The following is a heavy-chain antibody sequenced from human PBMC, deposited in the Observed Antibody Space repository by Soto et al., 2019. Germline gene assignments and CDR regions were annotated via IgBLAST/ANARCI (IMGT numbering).Heavy chain of an antibody. V-gene: IGHV3-23*01. Sequence: GWSLRLSSEASGFTFSSYAMSWVRQATGKGLEWVSAITGSGGSTYYAESVKGLFTISRDNSKNTLYLQMNTLRADDTAVYYCATSTVTTWYYYGMDVWGQGTTVTVSS. CDR2: ITGSGGST. CDR3: ATSTVTTWYYYGMDV. J-gene: IGHJ6*02. D-gene: IGHD4-17*01. CDR1: GFTFSSYA.